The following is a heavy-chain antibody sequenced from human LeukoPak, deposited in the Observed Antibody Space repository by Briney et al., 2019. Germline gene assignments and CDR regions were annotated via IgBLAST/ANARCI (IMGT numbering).Heavy chain of an antibody. Sequence: PGGSLRLSCAASGLTFSDYGMHWVRQAPGKGLEWVSFIRYDGTNKYYADSVKGRFTISRDNFKNKLYLQMNSLRGDDTAVYYCAKDPTRYSSGWFPHWGQGTLVTVSS. V-gene: IGHV3-30*02. D-gene: IGHD6-19*01. J-gene: IGHJ4*02. CDR1: GLTFSDYG. CDR3: AKDPTRYSSGWFPH. CDR2: IRYDGTNK.